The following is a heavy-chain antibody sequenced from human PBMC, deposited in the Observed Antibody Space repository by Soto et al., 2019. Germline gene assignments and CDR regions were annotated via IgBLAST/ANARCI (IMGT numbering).Heavy chain of an antibody. CDR3: ARSLRQYYYYYYMDV. CDR2: IYYSGST. D-gene: IGHD3-16*02. J-gene: IGHJ6*03. V-gene: IGHV4-59*01. CDR1: GGSISSYY. Sequence: QVQLQESGPGLVKPSETLSLTCTVSGGSISSYYWSWIRQPPGNGLEWIGYIYYSGSTNYNPSLKSRVTISVDTSKNQFSLKLSSVTAADTAVYYCARSLRQYYYYYYMDVWGKGTTVTVSS.